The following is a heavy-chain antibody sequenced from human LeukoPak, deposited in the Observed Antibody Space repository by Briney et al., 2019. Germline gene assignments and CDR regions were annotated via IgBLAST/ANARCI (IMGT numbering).Heavy chain of an antibody. CDR2: IYWDDDK. D-gene: IGHD3-16*02. CDR1: GFSLSTSGVG. CDR3: AHSPLALPAYDYVWGSYRYTGGGDFDY. J-gene: IGHJ4*02. Sequence: ESGPTLVNPTQTLTLTCTFSGFSLSTSGVGVGWIRQPPGKALEWLALIYWDDDKRYSPSLKSRLTITKDTSKNQVVLTMTDMDPVDTATYYCAHSPLALPAYDYVWGSYRYTGGGDFDYWGQGTLVTVSS. V-gene: IGHV2-5*02.